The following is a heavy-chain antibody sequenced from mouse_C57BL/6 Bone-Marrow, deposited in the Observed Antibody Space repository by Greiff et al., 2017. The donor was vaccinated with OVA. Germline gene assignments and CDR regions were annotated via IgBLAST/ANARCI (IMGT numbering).Heavy chain of an antibody. CDR1: GFTFSSYA. CDR3: ARDTHYYGSSYGRYAWFAY. Sequence: EVQVVESGGGLVKPGGSLKLSCAASGFTFSSYAMSWVRQTPEKRLEWVATISDGGSYTYYPDNVKGRFTISRDNAKNNLYLQMSHLKSEDTAMYYCARDTHYYGSSYGRYAWFAYWGQGTLVTVSA. CDR2: ISDGGSYT. D-gene: IGHD1-1*01. V-gene: IGHV5-4*01. J-gene: IGHJ3*01.